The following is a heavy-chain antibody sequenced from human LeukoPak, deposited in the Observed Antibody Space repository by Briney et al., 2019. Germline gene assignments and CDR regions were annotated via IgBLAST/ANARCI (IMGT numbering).Heavy chain of an antibody. Sequence: SETLSLTCTVSGYSISSGYYWGWIRQPPGKGLEWIGEINHSGSTNYNPSLKSRVTISVDTSKNQFSLKLSSVTAADTAVYYCARVSLAVAVPKGWFDPWGQGTLVTVSS. J-gene: IGHJ5*02. CDR1: GYSISSGYY. CDR2: INHSGST. CDR3: ARVSLAVAVPKGWFDP. D-gene: IGHD6-19*01. V-gene: IGHV4-38-2*02.